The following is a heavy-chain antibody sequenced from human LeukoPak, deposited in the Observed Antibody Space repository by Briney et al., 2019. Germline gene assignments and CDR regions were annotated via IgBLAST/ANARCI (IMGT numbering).Heavy chain of an antibody. CDR3: ARDAYSSGGVGGYFDY. CDR1: GYTFTGYY. J-gene: IGHJ4*02. D-gene: IGHD6-19*01. V-gene: IGHV1-2*02. CDR2: INPNSGGT. Sequence: ASVKVSCKASGYTFTGYYMHWVRQAPGQGLEWMGWINPNSGGTNYAQKFQGRVTMTRDTSISTAYMELSRLRSDDTAVYYCARDAYSSGGVGGYFDYWGQGTLVTVSS.